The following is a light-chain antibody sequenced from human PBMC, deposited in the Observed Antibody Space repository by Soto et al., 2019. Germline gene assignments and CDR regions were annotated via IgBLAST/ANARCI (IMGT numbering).Light chain of an antibody. CDR2: DAS. J-gene: IGKJ5*01. CDR1: QSASSY. CDR3: QQRSNWLLT. Sequence: EIVLTQSPATLSLSPGERATLSCRASQSASSYLAWYQQKPGQAPRLLIYDASNRATGIPARFSGSGSGTDFTLTISSLEPEDFAVYYCQQRSNWLLTFGQGTRLEIK. V-gene: IGKV3-11*01.